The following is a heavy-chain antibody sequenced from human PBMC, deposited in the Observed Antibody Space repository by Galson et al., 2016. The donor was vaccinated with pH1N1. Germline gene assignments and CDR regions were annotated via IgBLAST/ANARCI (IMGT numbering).Heavy chain of an antibody. J-gene: IGHJ4*02. CDR1: GDSVSSNSAA. V-gene: IGHV6-1*01. D-gene: IGHD6-13*01. CDR2: TYYRSKRYN. Sequence: CAISGDSVSSNSAAWNWIRQSPSRGLEWLGRTYYRSKRYNDYAVSVKSRITINPDTSKNQFSLQLNSVTPEDTAVYYCARDGMAAAGIRRDQYYFDYWGQGTLVTVSS. CDR3: ARDGMAAAGIRRDQYYFDY.